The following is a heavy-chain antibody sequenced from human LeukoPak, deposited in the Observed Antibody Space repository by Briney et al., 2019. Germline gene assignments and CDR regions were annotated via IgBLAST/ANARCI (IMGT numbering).Heavy chain of an antibody. CDR2: INQDGGRI. Sequence: GGSLRLSCAASGFTFNSHWMNWVRQAPGKGLEWVGIINQDGGRIGYGDSVKGRFTISRDNAKNSLYLQMNSLRVEDTAVYYCAKEGRSLQTYWGQGTLVTVSS. D-gene: IGHD5-24*01. V-gene: IGHV3-7*03. CDR3: AKEGRSLQTY. CDR1: GFTFNSHW. J-gene: IGHJ4*02.